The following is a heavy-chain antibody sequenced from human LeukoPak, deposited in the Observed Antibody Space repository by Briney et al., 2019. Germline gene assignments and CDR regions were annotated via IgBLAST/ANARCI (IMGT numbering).Heavy chain of an antibody. Sequence: GASVKVSCKVSGYTLTELSMHWVRQAPGKGLEWMGGFDPEDGETIYAQKFQGRVAMTGDTSTDTAYMELSSQRSEDTAVYYCATLSRISYGGNSALHYCGQGTLVTVSS. CDR2: FDPEDGET. CDR3: ATLSRISYGGNSALHY. V-gene: IGHV1-24*01. J-gene: IGHJ4*02. CDR1: GYTLTELS. D-gene: IGHD4-23*01.